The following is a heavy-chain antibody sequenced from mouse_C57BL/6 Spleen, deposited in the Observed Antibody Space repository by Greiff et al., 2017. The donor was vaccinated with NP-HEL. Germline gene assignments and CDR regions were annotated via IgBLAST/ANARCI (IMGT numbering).Heavy chain of an antibody. CDR1: GYTFTDYN. CDR2: SNPNNGGT. D-gene: IGHD1-1*01. CDR3: ALRYPVAY. J-gene: IGHJ3*01. Sequence: EVQLQQSGPELVKPGASVKIPCKASGYTFTDYNMDWVKQSHGKSLEWIGDSNPNNGGTIYNQKFKGKATLTVDKSSSTADMELRSLTSEDTAVYYCALRYPVAYWGQGTLVTVSA. V-gene: IGHV1-18*01.